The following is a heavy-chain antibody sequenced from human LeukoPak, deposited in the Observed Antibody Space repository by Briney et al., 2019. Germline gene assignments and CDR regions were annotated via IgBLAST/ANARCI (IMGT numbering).Heavy chain of an antibody. CDR1: GFTFSDYY. D-gene: IGHD2-21*02. CDR3: ARDAAVTAIRAGFDY. J-gene: IGHJ4*02. Sequence: PGGSLRLSCAASGFTFSDYYMSWIRQAPGKGLEWVSSISSSSSYIYYADSVKGRFTISRDNAKNSLYLQMNSLRAEDTAVYYCARDAAVTAIRAGFDYWGQGTLVTVSS. V-gene: IGHV3-11*06. CDR2: ISSSSSYI.